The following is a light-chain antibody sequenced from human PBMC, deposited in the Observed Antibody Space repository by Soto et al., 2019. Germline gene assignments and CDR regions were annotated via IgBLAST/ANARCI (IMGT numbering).Light chain of an antibody. Sequence: QSALTQPPSASGSPGQSVTISCTGTSSDVGGYDVVSWYQHHPGKAPKLMIYEVSKRPSGVPDRFSGSKSGNTASLTVSGLHAEDAAYYYCNSSVDGDNWVFGEGTQLTVL. J-gene: IGLJ7*01. CDR2: EVS. CDR3: NSSVDGDNWV. CDR1: SSDVGGYDV. V-gene: IGLV2-8*01.